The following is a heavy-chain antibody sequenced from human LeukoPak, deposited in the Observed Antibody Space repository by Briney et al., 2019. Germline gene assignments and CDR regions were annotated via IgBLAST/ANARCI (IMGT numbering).Heavy chain of an antibody. D-gene: IGHD6-13*01. CDR2: IYPGDSDT. V-gene: IGHV5-51*01. Sequence: PGESLKISCKGSGYSFTGYWIGWVRQMPGKGLEWMGIIYPGDSDTRYSPSFQGQVTISADKSISTAYLQWSSLKASDTAMYYCARPRYSSSWTPYDAFDIWGQGTMVTVSS. CDR3: ARPRYSSSWTPYDAFDI. J-gene: IGHJ3*02. CDR1: GYSFTGYW.